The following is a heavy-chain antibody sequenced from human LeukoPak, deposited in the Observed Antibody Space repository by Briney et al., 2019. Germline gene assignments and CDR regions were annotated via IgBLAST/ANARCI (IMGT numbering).Heavy chain of an antibody. J-gene: IGHJ4*02. Sequence: GGSLRLSCAASGFTFSSYAMSWVRQAPGKGLEWVSALSGSGGSTYYADSVKGRFTISRDNSKNTLYLQMNSLRAEDTAVYYCARQKDSGYCYLSSYWGQGTLLTVSS. D-gene: IGHD5-12*01. CDR1: GFTFSSYA. V-gene: IGHV3-23*01. CDR2: LSGSGGST. CDR3: ARQKDSGYCYLSSY.